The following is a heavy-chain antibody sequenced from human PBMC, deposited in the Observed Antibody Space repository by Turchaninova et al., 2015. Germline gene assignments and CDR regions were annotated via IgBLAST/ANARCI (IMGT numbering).Heavy chain of an antibody. CDR2: IYWDDEK. V-gene: IGHV2-5*02. D-gene: IGHD2-2*01. Sequence: QITLKESGPTLVKPKQTPTLTCPFPGFSLSHPGVGVGGIRQPPGKALGWLALIYWDDEKRYSPSLKSRLTITKDTSKNQVVLTMTNMDPVDTATYYCAHRMGYCSSTSCYAAGPDAFDIWGQGTMVAVSS. J-gene: IGHJ3*02. CDR1: GFSLSHPGVG. CDR3: AHRMGYCSSTSCYAAGPDAFDI.